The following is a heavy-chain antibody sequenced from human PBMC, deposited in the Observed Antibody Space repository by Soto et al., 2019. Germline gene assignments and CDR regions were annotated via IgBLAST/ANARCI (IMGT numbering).Heavy chain of an antibody. Sequence: EVQLVESGGGLVQPGESLKLSCAASGFTFSGSGIHWVRQASGKGLEWVGHIRTKASNYAPEYAASVRGRFTISRDDSKNTAYLQMASLTTEDTAVYYCMETLTPMDVWGQGTTVTVSS. V-gene: IGHV3-73*01. CDR3: METLTPMDV. J-gene: IGHJ6*02. D-gene: IGHD4-17*01. CDR2: IRTKASNYAP. CDR1: GFTFSGSG.